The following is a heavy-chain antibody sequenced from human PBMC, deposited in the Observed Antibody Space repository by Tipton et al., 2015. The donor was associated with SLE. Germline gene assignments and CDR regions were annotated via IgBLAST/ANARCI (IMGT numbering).Heavy chain of an antibody. CDR3: ARGRLLEWLSTYYYYYGMDV. D-gene: IGHD3-3*01. J-gene: IGHJ6*02. CDR1: GGYITSDIYY. CDR2: VYESGTT. V-gene: IGHV4-39*07. Sequence: TLSLTCFVSGGYITSDIYYWGWIRQPPGKGLEWIGSVYESGTTYYNPSLKSRVTMSVDTSKTQFSLKLSSLTAADTAVYYCARGRLLEWLSTYYYYYGMDVWGHGTTVTVSS.